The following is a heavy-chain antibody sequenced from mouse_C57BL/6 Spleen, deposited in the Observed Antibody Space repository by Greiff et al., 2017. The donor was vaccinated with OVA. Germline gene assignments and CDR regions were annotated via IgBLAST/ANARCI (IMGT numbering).Heavy chain of an antibody. D-gene: IGHD2-3*01. CDR1: GFSFNTYA. J-gene: IGHJ3*01. CDR3: VRHVNDGYYSAWFAY. CDR2: IRSKSNNYAT. V-gene: IGHV10-1*01. Sequence: GGGLVQPKGSLKLSCAASGFSFNTYAMNWVRQAPGKGLEWVARIRSKSNNYATYYADSVKDRFTISRDDSESMLYLQMNNLKTEDTAMYYCVRHVNDGYYSAWFAYWGQGTLVTVSA.